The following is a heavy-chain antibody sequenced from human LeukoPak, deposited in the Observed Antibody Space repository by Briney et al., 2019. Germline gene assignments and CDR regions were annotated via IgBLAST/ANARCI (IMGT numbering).Heavy chain of an antibody. V-gene: IGHV3-33*01. Sequence: GRSLRLSCAASGFTFRNYGMHWVRQAPVKWLEWVSVIWNDGSNKYYGDSVKGRFTISRDNSKNTLSLQMSSLRAEDTAVYYCARGGDGSGSFYNGLDTFDIWGLGTMVTVSS. D-gene: IGHD3-10*01. J-gene: IGHJ3*02. CDR2: IWNDGSNK. CDR3: ARGGDGSGSFYNGLDTFDI. CDR1: GFTFRNYG.